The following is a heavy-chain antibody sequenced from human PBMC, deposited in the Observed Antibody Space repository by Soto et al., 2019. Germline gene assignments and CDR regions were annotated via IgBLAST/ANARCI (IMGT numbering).Heavy chain of an antibody. CDR1: GFTFSSYS. Sequence: GGSLRLSCAASGFTFSSYSMNWVRQAPGKGLEWVSYISSSSSTIYYADSVKGRFTISRDNAKNSLYLQMNSLRAEDTAVYYCARDVHYDYIWGSYRGFDYWGQGTLVTVSS. CDR2: ISSSSSTI. J-gene: IGHJ4*02. D-gene: IGHD3-16*02. CDR3: ARDVHYDYIWGSYRGFDY. V-gene: IGHV3-48*01.